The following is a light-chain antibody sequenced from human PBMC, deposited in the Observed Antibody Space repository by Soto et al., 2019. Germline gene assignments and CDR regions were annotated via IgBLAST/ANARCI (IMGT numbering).Light chain of an antibody. V-gene: IGLV2-23*01. CDR1: SSDIGSYNL. CDR2: EGS. Sequence: SALTQPASVSGSPGQSITISCTGTSSDIGSYNLVSWYQQHPGKAPKLMIYEGSKRPSGVSNRFSGPKSGNTASLTISGLQAEDEADYYCCSYAGSSTYYVFGTG. CDR3: CSYAGSSTYYV. J-gene: IGLJ1*01.